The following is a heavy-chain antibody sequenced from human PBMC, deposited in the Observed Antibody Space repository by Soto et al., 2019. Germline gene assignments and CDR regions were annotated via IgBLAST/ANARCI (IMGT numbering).Heavy chain of an antibody. CDR1: GGSFSGYY. CDR2: INHSGST. CDR3: ARGRAVARVYYYYYYMDG. D-gene: IGHD2-15*01. V-gene: IGHV4-34*01. Sequence: SETLSLTCAVYGGSFSGYYWSWILQPPWKGLEWIGEINHSGSTNYNPSLKSRVTISVDTSKNQFSLKLSSVTAADTAVYYCARGRAVARVYYYYYYMDGWGKWTTVTVSS. J-gene: IGHJ6*03.